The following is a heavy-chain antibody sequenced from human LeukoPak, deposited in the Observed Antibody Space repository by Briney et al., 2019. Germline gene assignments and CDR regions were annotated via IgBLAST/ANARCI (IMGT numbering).Heavy chain of an antibody. CDR1: GYTFTSYY. J-gene: IGHJ3*02. V-gene: IGHV1-46*01. CDR3: AREVRYCSSTSCYEHSDAFDI. D-gene: IGHD2-2*01. CDR2: INPSGGST. Sequence: GASVKVSCKASGYTFTSYYMHWVRQAPGQGLEWMGIINPSGGSTSYAQKFQGRVTMTRDTSTSTVYMELSSLRSEDTAVYYCAREVRYCSSTSCYEHSDAFDIWGQGTMVIVSS.